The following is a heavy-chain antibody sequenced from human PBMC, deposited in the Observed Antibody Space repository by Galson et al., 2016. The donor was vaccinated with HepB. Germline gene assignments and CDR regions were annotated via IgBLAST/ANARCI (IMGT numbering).Heavy chain of an antibody. J-gene: IGHJ2*01. CDR2: VFYDDSRK. D-gene: IGHD2-2*01. Sequence: SLRLSCAASGFTFSLSGMHWVRQAPGKGLEWVAVVFYDDSRKYYADFVKGRFSISRDNSKSSLYLDMGSLRAEDTAVYYCVRDISSSHFDLWGRGTLVTVTS. V-gene: IGHV3-33*01. CDR1: GFTFSLSG. CDR3: VRDISSSHFDL.